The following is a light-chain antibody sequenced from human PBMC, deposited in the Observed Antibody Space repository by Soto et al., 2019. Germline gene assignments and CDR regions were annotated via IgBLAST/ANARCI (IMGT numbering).Light chain of an antibody. CDR1: QRINSQ. CDR3: QQGHNWPLT. Sequence: IVVTPSSTTPSLSSGERAALPFRARQRINSQLAWYQQKPGQPPRLLIYGASTRATGVPARFTGSESGSEFTLTISGLQSEDFAVYYCQQGHNWPLTFGQGTRLEI. CDR2: GAS. J-gene: IGKJ2*01. V-gene: IGKV3-15*01.